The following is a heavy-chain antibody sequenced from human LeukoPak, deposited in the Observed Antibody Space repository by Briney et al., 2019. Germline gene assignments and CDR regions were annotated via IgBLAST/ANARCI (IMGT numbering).Heavy chain of an antibody. CDR2: IYYSGST. D-gene: IGHD6-13*01. Sequence: PSETLSLTCTVSGGSISSSSYYWGWIRQPPGKGLEWIGSIYYSGSTYYNPSLKSRVTISVDTSKNQFSLKLSSVTAADTAVYYCARDLKVAALDYWGQGTLVTVSS. V-gene: IGHV4-39*02. CDR3: ARDLKVAALDY. J-gene: IGHJ4*02. CDR1: GGSISSSSYY.